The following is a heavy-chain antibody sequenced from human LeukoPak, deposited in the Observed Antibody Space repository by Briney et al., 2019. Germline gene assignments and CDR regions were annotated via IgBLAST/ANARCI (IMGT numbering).Heavy chain of an antibody. Sequence: GGSLRLSCAASGFPFSSFDMNWVRQAPGKGLVWVSYISSSGRAIYYADSVEGRFTISRDNSKNTLYLQMNSLRAEDTAVYYCARNYYYDSSGYYWEFDYWGQGTLVTVSS. V-gene: IGHV3-48*01. CDR1: GFPFSSFD. J-gene: IGHJ4*02. CDR2: ISSSGRAI. CDR3: ARNYYYDSSGYYWEFDY. D-gene: IGHD3-22*01.